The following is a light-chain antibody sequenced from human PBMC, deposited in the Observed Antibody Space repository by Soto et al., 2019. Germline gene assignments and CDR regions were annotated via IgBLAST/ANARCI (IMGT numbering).Light chain of an antibody. CDR3: PVWDTNTDHRV. CDR2: FDK. Sequence: SYELTQPPSVSVAPGKTATISCGGNNIGHKGVHWYQQKPGQAPILVIYFDKDRPSGIPERFSGSNSGNTATLTIARVEAGDEADYYCPVWDTNTDHRVFGGGTKLTVL. CDR1: NIGHKG. V-gene: IGLV3-21*04. J-gene: IGLJ3*02.